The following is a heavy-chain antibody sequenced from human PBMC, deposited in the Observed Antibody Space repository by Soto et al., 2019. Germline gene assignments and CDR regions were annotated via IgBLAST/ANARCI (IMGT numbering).Heavy chain of an antibody. CDR3: AKDLRDQNYYYYGMDV. CDR2: ISYDGSNK. Sequence: PGGSRRLSCAASGFTFSSYGMHWVRQAPGKGLEWVAVISYDGSNKYYADSVKGRFTISRDNSKNTLYLQMNSLRAEDTAVYYCAKDLRDQNYYYYGMDVWGQGTTVTVSS. CDR1: GFTFSSYG. J-gene: IGHJ6*02. V-gene: IGHV3-30*18. D-gene: IGHD4-17*01.